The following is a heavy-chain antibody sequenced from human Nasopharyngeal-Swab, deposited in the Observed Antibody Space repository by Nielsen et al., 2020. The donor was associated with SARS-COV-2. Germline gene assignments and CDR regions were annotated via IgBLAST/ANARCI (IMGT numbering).Heavy chain of an antibody. J-gene: IGHJ4*02. Sequence: WIRQPPGKGLEWVSAISGSGGSTYYADSVKGRFTVSRDTSKDTVYLQMSRLRGEDTAVYYCTAGFPFEQWGQGALVTVSS. CDR3: TAGFPFEQ. V-gene: IGHV3-23*01. CDR2: ISGSGGST. D-gene: IGHD1/OR15-1a*01.